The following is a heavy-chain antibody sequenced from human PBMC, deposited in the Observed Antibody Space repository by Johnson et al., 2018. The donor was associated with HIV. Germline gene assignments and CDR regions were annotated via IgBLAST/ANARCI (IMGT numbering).Heavy chain of an antibody. J-gene: IGHJ3*02. CDR1: GFTFSSYD. V-gene: IGHV3-13*01. CDR3: ARENWGQRMNAFDI. Sequence: VQLVESGGGLVQPGGSLRLSCAASGFTFSSYDMHWVRQATGKGLEWVSAIGTAGDTYYPGSVKGRFTISRENAKNSLYLQVNSLRADDTALYYCARENWGQRMNAFDIWGQGTMVTVSS. CDR2: IGTAGDT. D-gene: IGHD7-27*01.